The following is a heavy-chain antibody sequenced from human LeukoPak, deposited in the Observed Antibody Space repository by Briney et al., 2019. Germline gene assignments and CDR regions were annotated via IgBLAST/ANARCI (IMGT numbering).Heavy chain of an antibody. CDR2: INPNSGGT. Sequence: ASVKVSCKASGYTFTSYYMYWVRQAPGQGLEWMGIINPNSGGTNYAQKFQGRVTMTRDTSISTAYMELSRLRSDDTAVYYCARILTRHYGSGSNFDYWGQGTLVTVSS. CDR1: GYTFTSYY. D-gene: IGHD3-10*01. CDR3: ARILTRHYGSGSNFDY. V-gene: IGHV1-2*02. J-gene: IGHJ4*02.